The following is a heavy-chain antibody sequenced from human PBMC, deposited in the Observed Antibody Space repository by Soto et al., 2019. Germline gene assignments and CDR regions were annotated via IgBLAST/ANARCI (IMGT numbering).Heavy chain of an antibody. J-gene: IGHJ4*02. V-gene: IGHV4-59*01. CDR2: IYYSGST. CDR1: GYTFTSDY. Sequence: ACQASGYTFTSDYMDWVRQAQGQGLEWIGYIYYSGSTNYNPSLKSRVTISVDTSKHQFSLKLSSVTAADTAVYYCARQPYSGYAIYYFDYWGQGTLVTVSS. D-gene: IGHD5-12*01. CDR3: ARQPYSGYAIYYFDY.